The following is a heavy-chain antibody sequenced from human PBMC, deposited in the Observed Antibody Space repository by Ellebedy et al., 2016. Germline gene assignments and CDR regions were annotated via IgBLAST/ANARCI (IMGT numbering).Heavy chain of an antibody. V-gene: IGHV4-59*08. CDR3: ARWGGDALRAFDL. Sequence: SETLSLTXTVSGGSISSYYWSWIRQPPGKGLEWIGYIYYSGSTNYNPSLKSRVTISVDTSKNQFSLKLSSVTAADTAVYYCARWGGDALRAFDLWGQGAILTVSS. J-gene: IGHJ3*01. CDR1: GGSISSYY. CDR2: IYYSGST. D-gene: IGHD2-21*02.